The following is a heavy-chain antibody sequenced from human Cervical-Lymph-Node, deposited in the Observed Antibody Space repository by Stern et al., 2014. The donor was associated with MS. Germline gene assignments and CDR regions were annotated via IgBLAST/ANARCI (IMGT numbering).Heavy chain of an antibody. D-gene: IGHD3-22*01. CDR3: ARVGNYEDTYGYYYSPPSDH. CDR2: MNPNSGKN. V-gene: IGHV1-8*01. J-gene: IGHJ4*02. CDR1: GYTFTSYE. Sequence: QVQLVQSGAEVKKPGASVKVSCKASGYTFTSYEINWVRQTAGQGLEWMGWMNPNSGKNGFALNFQDRVTMNRDTSTRTAYMELSSLRFEDTAVYFCARVGNYEDTYGYYYSPPSDHWGQGTLVTVSS.